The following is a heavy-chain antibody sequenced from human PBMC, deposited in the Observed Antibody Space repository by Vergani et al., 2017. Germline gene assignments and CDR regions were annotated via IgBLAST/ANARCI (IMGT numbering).Heavy chain of an antibody. CDR3: ARVEVGADDAFDI. J-gene: IGHJ3*02. D-gene: IGHD1-26*01. V-gene: IGHV4-39*07. Sequence: QVQLQESGPGLVKPSETLSLTCTVSGGSISSYYWGWIRQPPGKGLELSGSIYYSGSTYYNPYLKSRVTISVDTSKNQFSLKLSSVTAADTAVYYCARVEVGADDAFDIWGQGTMVTVSS. CDR2: IYYSGST. CDR1: GGSISSYY.